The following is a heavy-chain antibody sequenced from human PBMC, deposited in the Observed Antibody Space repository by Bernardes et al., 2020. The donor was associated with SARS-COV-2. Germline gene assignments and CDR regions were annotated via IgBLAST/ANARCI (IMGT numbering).Heavy chain of an antibody. CDR2: INHSGST. V-gene: IGHV4-34*01. CDR1: GGSFSGYY. Sequence: SETLSLTCAVYGGSFSGYYWSWIRQPPGKGLEWIGEINHSGSTNYNPSLKSRVTISVDTSKNQFSLKLSSVTAADTAVYYCARGRIAYYDFWSGYYRFDYWGQGTLVTVSS. J-gene: IGHJ4*02. D-gene: IGHD3-3*01. CDR3: ARGRIAYYDFWSGYYRFDY.